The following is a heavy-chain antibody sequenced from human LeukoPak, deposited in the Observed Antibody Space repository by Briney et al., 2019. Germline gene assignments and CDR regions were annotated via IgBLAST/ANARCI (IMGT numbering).Heavy chain of an antibody. V-gene: IGHV4-61*02. J-gene: IGHJ5*02. CDR3: ARAPRYCSSTSCYWLDP. CDR1: GGSISSGSYY. CDR2: IYTSGST. D-gene: IGHD2-2*01. Sequence: SQTLSLTCTVSGGSISSGSYYWRWIRQPAGKGLEWIGRIYTSGSTNYNPSLKSRVTISVDTSKNQFSLKLSSVTAADTAMYYCARAPRYCSSTSCYWLDPWGQGTLVTVSS.